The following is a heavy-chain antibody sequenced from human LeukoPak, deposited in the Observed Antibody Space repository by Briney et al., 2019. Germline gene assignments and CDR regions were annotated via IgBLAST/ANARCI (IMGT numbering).Heavy chain of an antibody. D-gene: IGHD1-1*01. Sequence: SETLSLTCTVSGYSISSGYYWGWIRQPPGKGLEWIGSIYHSGSTYYNPSLKSRVTISVDTSKNQFSLKLSSETAADTAVYYCARHWPYYYYMDVWGKGTTVTVSS. CDR3: ARHWPYYYYMDV. CDR1: GYSISSGYY. J-gene: IGHJ6*03. CDR2: IYHSGST. V-gene: IGHV4-38-2*02.